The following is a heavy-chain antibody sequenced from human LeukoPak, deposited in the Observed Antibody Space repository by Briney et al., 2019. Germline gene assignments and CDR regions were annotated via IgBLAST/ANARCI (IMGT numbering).Heavy chain of an antibody. V-gene: IGHV3-53*01. CDR3: ARDRLLYLDY. CDR1: GFTVSNNY. J-gene: IGHJ4*02. D-gene: IGHD2-21*02. Sequence: GGSLRLSCAASGFTVSNNYMSWVRQAPGKGLEWVSAVYNGDTTYYADSVKGRFTISRDNSKNTLYLQINSLRVEDTAVYFCARDRLLYLDYWGQGTPVTVSS. CDR2: VYNGDTT.